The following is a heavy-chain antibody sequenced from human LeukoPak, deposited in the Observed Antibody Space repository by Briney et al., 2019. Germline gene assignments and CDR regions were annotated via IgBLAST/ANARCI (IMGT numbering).Heavy chain of an antibody. J-gene: IGHJ5*02. CDR3: ARIVLRFLEWSWFDP. V-gene: IGHV3-23*01. CDR1: GFTFSSYA. D-gene: IGHD3-3*01. Sequence: PGGSLRLSCAASGFTFSSYAMSWVRQAPGKGLEWVSAISGSGGSTYYADSVKGRFTISRDNSKNTLYLQMNSLRAEDTAVYYCARIVLRFLEWSWFDPWGQGTLVTVSS. CDR2: ISGSGGST.